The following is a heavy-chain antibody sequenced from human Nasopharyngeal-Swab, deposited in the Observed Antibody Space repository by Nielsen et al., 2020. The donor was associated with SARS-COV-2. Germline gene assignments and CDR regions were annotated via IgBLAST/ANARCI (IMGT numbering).Heavy chain of an antibody. J-gene: IGHJ4*02. V-gene: IGHV1-18*01. D-gene: IGHD5-18*01. CDR3: ARDVEEWLVVPSLSFDH. Sequence: VRQMPGKGLAWMGWISIYNADRNYAEKFQGRVSMTTDTSTTTAFMELTSLRSDDTAVYYCARDVEEWLVVPSLSFDHWGQGTLVTVSS. CDR2: ISIYNADR.